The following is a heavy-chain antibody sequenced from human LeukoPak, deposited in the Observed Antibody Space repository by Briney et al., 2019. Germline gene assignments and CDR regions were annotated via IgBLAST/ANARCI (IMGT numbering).Heavy chain of an antibody. Sequence: ASVKVSCKASGYTFTGYYMHWARQAPGQGLEWMGWINPNSGGTNYAQKFQGRVTMTRDTSISTAYMELSRLRSDDTAVYYCARGIVVVPSYMDVWGKGTTVTVSS. CDR3: ARGIVVVPSYMDV. CDR1: GYTFTGYY. V-gene: IGHV1-2*02. D-gene: IGHD2-2*01. CDR2: INPNSGGT. J-gene: IGHJ6*03.